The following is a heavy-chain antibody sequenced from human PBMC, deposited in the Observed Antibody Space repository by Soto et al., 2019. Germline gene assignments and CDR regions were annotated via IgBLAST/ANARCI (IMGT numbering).Heavy chain of an antibody. CDR3: ARQAGYCSGGSCFTFDI. CDR2: ISSSSSYI. J-gene: IGHJ3*02. D-gene: IGHD2-15*01. Sequence: EVQLVESGGGLVKPGGSPRLSCAASGFTFSSYSMNWVRQAPGKGLEWVSSISSSSSYIYYADSVKGRFTISRDNAKNSLYLQMNSLRAEDTAVYYCARQAGYCSGGSCFTFDIWGQGTMVTVSS. CDR1: GFTFSSYS. V-gene: IGHV3-21*01.